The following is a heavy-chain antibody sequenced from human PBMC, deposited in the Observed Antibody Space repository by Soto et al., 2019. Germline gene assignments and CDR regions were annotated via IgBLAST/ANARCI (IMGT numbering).Heavy chain of an antibody. CDR1: GFTFSGSA. CDR2: IRSKANSYAT. Sequence: GGSLRLSCAASGFTFSGSAMHWVRQASGKGLEWVGRIRSKANSYATAYAASVKGRFTISRDDSKNTAYLQMNSLKTEDTAVYYCTRRGSGSYYGNYFDYWGQGTLVTVSS. D-gene: IGHD1-26*01. J-gene: IGHJ4*02. CDR3: TRRGSGSYYGNYFDY. V-gene: IGHV3-73*01.